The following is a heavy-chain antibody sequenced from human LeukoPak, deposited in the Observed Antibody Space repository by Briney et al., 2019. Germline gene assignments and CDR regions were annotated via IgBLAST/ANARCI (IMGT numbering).Heavy chain of an antibody. D-gene: IGHD4-11*01. CDR1: EFSFSTYW. CDR2: INQDGRKI. V-gene: IGHV3-7*01. CDR3: ARDLSKVDY. Sequence: GGSLRLSCAVSEFSFSTYWMTWVRQAPGKGLEWVSNINQDGRKINYVDSVKGRFTISRDNAKNSLYLQMNSLRAEDTAVYYCARDLSKVDYWGQGTLVTVSS. J-gene: IGHJ4*02.